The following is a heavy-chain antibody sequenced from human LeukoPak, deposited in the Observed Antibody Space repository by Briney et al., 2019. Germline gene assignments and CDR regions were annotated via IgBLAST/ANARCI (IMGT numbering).Heavy chain of an antibody. CDR2: ISYDGSNK. D-gene: IGHD6-19*01. J-gene: IGHJ4*02. V-gene: IGHV3-30-3*01. Sequence: GRSLRLSCAASGFTFSGYAMHWVRQAPGKGLEWVAVISYDGSNKYYADSVKGRFTISRDNSKNTLYLQMNSLRAEDTAVYYCARALAVAADFDSWGQGTLVTVSS. CDR1: GFTFSGYA. CDR3: ARALAVAADFDS.